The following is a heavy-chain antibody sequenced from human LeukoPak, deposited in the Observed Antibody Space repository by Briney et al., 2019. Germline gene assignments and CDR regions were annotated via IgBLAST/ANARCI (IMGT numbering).Heavy chain of an antibody. V-gene: IGHV4-39*01. J-gene: IGHJ4*02. CDR1: GGSIRTTSSY. CDR2: IFYSGYT. Sequence: KSSETLSLTCTVSGGSIRTTSSYWGWIRQPPGKGLEWIGSIFYSGYTYSNSSLESRVTMSVDTSKNQFSLKLNSVTAADTAIYYCARHFAGHTRNCDYWGQGTLVTVSS. CDR3: ARHFAGHTRNCDY.